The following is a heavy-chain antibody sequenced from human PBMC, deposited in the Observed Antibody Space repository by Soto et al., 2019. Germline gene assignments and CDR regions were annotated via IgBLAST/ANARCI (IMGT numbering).Heavy chain of an antibody. D-gene: IGHD2-8*02. CDR1: GFDFSNSG. CDR2: ISFDGDK. Sequence: QVKLVESGGGVVQPGTSLRLSCTASGFDFSNSGIHWVRQTPGKGLEWVALISFDGDKYYVDSVKGRFTISRDNPTNTVYLQMNRLRPEDTGVYYCARDCARGWCQFWGQGTLVTVSS. V-gene: IGHV3-30*03. CDR3: ARDCARGWCQF. J-gene: IGHJ4*02.